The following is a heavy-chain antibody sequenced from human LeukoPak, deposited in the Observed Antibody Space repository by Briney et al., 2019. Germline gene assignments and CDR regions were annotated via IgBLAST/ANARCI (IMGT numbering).Heavy chain of an antibody. D-gene: IGHD3-10*02. CDR1: GFTFSSYW. Sequence: GGSLRLSCAASGFTFSSYWMSWVRQAPGKGLEWVSYISSSGSTIYYAGSVKGRFTISRDNAKNSLYLQMNSLRAEDTAVYYCAELGITMIGGVWGKGTTVTISS. CDR2: ISSSGSTI. V-gene: IGHV3-48*04. CDR3: AELGITMIGGV. J-gene: IGHJ6*04.